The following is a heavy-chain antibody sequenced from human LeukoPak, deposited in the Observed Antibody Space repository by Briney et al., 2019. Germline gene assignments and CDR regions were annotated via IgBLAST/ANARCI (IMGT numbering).Heavy chain of an antibody. D-gene: IGHD1-26*01. J-gene: IGHJ3*02. CDR1: GGSISSSSYY. V-gene: IGHV4-39*07. CDR3: AREMLGAIGFDI. CDR2: IYHSGST. Sequence: KPSETLSLTCTVSGGSISSSSYYWGWIRQLPWKGLECIGSIYHSGSTYYNPSLKSRVTISLDTSKNQFSLKLSSVTAADTAMYYCAREMLGAIGFDIWGQGTMVTVSS.